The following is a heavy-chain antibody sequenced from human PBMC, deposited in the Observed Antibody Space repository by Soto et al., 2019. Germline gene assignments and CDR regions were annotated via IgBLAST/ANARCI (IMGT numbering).Heavy chain of an antibody. CDR1: GDSVSSNSAL. Sequence: SQTLSLTCAISGDSVSSNSALWNWIRQSPSRGLEWLGRTYYRSKWYSDYAVSVKGRITINPDTSKNQFSLQLDSVAPEDTAVYSCVREIAPRGFDPWGHRTLVTVSS. D-gene: IGHD2-21*01. CDR3: VREIAPRGFDP. CDR2: TYYRSKWYS. V-gene: IGHV6-1*01. J-gene: IGHJ5*02.